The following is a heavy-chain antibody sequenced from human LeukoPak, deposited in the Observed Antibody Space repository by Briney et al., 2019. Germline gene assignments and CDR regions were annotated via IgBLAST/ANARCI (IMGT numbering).Heavy chain of an antibody. V-gene: IGHV4-39*01. CDR3: ARQANSYYYDSSGYPYH. Sequence: PSETLSLTCTVSGGSISSSSYYWGWIRQPPGKGLEWIGSIYYSGSTYYNPSLKSRVAISVDTSKNQFSLKLSSVTAADTAVYYCARQANSYYYDSSGYPYHWGQGTLVTVSS. J-gene: IGHJ5*02. CDR1: GGSISSSSYY. D-gene: IGHD3-22*01. CDR2: IYYSGST.